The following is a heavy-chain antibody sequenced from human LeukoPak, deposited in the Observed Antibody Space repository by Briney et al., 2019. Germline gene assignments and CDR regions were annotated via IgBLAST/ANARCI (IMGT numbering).Heavy chain of an antibody. CDR1: GYTFTSYD. V-gene: IGHV1-8*01. CDR2: MNPNSGNT. CDR3: ARAPPDYCTNGVCNYYFDY. J-gene: IGHJ4*02. Sequence: GASVKVSCKASGYTFTSYDINWVRQATGQGLEWMGWMNPNSGNTGYAQKFQGRVTITRNTPISTAYMELTSLRSEDSAVYYCARAPPDYCTNGVCNYYFDYWGQGSLVTVSS. D-gene: IGHD2-8*01.